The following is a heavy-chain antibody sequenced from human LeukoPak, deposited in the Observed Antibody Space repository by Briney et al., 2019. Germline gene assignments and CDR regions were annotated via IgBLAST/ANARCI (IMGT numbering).Heavy chain of an antibody. D-gene: IGHD6-13*01. Sequence: GESLKISCKGSGYSFTSYWIGWVRQMPGKGLEWMGIIYPGDSDTRYSPSFQGQVTISADKSISTAYLQWSSLKASDTAMYYCARHRGIAAAGTRGAFDIWGQGTMATVSS. CDR2: IYPGDSDT. CDR1: GYSFTSYW. CDR3: ARHRGIAAAGTRGAFDI. J-gene: IGHJ3*02. V-gene: IGHV5-51*01.